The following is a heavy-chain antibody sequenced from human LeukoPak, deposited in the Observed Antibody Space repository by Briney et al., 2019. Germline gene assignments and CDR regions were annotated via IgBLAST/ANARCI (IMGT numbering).Heavy chain of an antibody. CDR2: ISPSGGST. CDR3: ARKEGKIQLWSQGTFDY. D-gene: IGHD5-18*01. J-gene: IGHJ4*02. CDR1: GYTFTSNY. V-gene: IGHV1-46*01. Sequence: ASVKVSCKAFGYTFTSNYMHWVRQAPGQGPEWMGVISPSGGSTTYAQKFQGRVTLTRDMSTSTDYLELSSLRSEDTAVYYCARKEGKIQLWSQGTFDYWGQGTLVTVSS.